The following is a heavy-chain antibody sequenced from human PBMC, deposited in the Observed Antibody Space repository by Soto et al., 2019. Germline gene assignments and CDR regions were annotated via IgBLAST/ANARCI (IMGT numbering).Heavy chain of an antibody. J-gene: IGHJ6*02. CDR1: GFSLSSYW. V-gene: IGHV3-7*01. CDR3: ARDADASGWYHYGMDV. Sequence: GGSMRLSCAASGFSLSSYWMNWVRQAPGKGLEWVAHLKQDGREKYKVGSVKGRWFSSRDNAKNSLFLHVNSLRAEDTAVYYCARDADASGWYHYGMDVWGQGTMVTVSS. D-gene: IGHD6-19*01. CDR2: LKQDGREK.